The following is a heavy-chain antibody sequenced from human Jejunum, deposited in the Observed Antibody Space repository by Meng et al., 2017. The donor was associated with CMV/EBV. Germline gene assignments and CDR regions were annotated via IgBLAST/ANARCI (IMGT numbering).Heavy chain of an antibody. D-gene: IGHD4-17*01. Sequence: SCAASGVTFKRYAMHWVRQAPGKGLEWVAVTVYDGSNKYYADSVKGRFTSSRDNSKNTLYLQMNSLRVEETAMYYCARDLGDYGNYWGQGTLVTVSS. CDR1: GVTFKRYA. CDR3: ARDLGDYGNY. J-gene: IGHJ4*02. CDR2: TVYDGSNK. V-gene: IGHV3-30*04.